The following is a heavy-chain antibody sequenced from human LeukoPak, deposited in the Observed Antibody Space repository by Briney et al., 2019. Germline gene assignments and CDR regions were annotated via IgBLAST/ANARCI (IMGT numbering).Heavy chain of an antibody. D-gene: IGHD5-12*01. Sequence: ASVKVSCKASGYTFTGYYMHWVRQAPGQGLEWMGWINPNSGGTNYAQKFQGRVTMTRDTSISTAYMELSRLRSDDTAVYYCARDVLGSGYESFGYWGQGTLVTVSS. CDR2: INPNSGGT. CDR3: ARDVLGSGYESFGY. CDR1: GYTFTGYY. J-gene: IGHJ4*02. V-gene: IGHV1-2*02.